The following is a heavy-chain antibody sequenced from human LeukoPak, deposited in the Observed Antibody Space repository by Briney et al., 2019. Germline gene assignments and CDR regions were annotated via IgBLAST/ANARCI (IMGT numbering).Heavy chain of an antibody. CDR2: INHSGST. V-gene: IGHV4-30-2*01. J-gene: IGHJ4*02. D-gene: IGHD5-12*01. Sequence: SQTLSLTCTVSGGSISSGGYYWSWIRQPPGKGLEWIGEINHSGSTNYNPSLKSRVTISVDTSKNQFSLKLSSVTAADTAVYYCALRGYSGYDVVDYWGQGTLVTVSS. CDR3: ALRGYSGYDVVDY. CDR1: GGSISSGGYY.